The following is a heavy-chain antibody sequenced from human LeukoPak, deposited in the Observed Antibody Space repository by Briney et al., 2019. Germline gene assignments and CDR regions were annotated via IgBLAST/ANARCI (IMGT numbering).Heavy chain of an antibody. D-gene: IGHD3-22*01. CDR3: AKDRFLRYDSSGYISDY. Sequence: QSGGSLRLSCAASGFTFSSDGMHWVRQAPGKGLEWVAFIRYDGSNKYYADSVKGRFTISRDNSKNTLYLQMNSLRAEDTAVYYCAKDRFLRYDSSGYISDYWGQGTLVTVSS. J-gene: IGHJ4*02. V-gene: IGHV3-30*02. CDR1: GFTFSSDG. CDR2: IRYDGSNK.